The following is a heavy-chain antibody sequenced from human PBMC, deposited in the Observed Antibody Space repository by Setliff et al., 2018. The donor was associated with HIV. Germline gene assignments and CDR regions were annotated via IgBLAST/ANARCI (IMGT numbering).Heavy chain of an antibody. CDR2: IYNSGST. D-gene: IGHD3-16*02. V-gene: IGHV4-61*02. CDR1: GGSITSGSYY. J-gene: IGHJ4*02. CDR3: ARGFAFGGVIVIPYYFDY. Sequence: SETLSLTCTVSGGSITSGSYYWSWIRQPAGKGLEWIGRIYNSGSTNYNPSLKSRVTISVDTSKNQFSLKLNSVTATDTAVYYCARGFAFGGVIVIPYYFDYWGQGTLVTVS.